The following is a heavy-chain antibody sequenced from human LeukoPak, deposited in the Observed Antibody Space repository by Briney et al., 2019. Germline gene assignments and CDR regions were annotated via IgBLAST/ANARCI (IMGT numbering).Heavy chain of an antibody. CDR2: ISSTTGNT. D-gene: IGHD1-26*01. J-gene: IGHJ4*02. Sequence: GRSLRLSCAASGFTFSSYAMSWVRQAPGKGLEWVSGISSTTGNTYYADSVKGRFTISRDNSKNTLYLQMNSLRAEDSAVYYCAKDVALNGWDFVYWGQGTLVTVSS. CDR1: GFTFSSYA. CDR3: AKDVALNGWDFVY. V-gene: IGHV3-23*01.